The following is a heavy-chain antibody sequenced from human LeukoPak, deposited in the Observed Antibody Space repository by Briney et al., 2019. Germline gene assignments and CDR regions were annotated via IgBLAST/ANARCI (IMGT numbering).Heavy chain of an antibody. V-gene: IGHV4-34*01. D-gene: IGHD3-22*01. J-gene: IGHJ4*02. CDR3: ARVTGYMIEDYFDY. CDR1: GGSFSGYY. CDR2: INHSGST. Sequence: SETLSLTCAVYGGSFSGYYWSWIRQPPGKGLEWIGEINHSGSTNYNPSLKSRVTISVKTSKNQFSLKLSSVTVADTAVYYCARVTGYMIEDYFDYWGQGTLVTVSS.